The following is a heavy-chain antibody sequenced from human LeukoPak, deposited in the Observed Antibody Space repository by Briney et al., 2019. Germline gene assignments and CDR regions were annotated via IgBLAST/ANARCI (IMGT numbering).Heavy chain of an antibody. CDR3: ARGGLSWYSSGWPALDAFDI. D-gene: IGHD6-19*01. J-gene: IGHJ3*02. V-gene: IGHV1-8*02. Sequence: ASVKVSCKASGYTFTSYAMNWVRQAPGQGLRWMGWMNPNSGNTGYAQKFQGRVTMTRNTSISTAYMELSSLRSEDTAVYYCARGGLSWYSSGWPALDAFDIWGQGTMVTVSS. CDR1: GYTFTSYA. CDR2: MNPNSGNT.